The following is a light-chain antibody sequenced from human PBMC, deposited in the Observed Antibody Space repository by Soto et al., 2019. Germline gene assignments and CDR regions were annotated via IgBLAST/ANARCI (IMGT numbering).Light chain of an antibody. V-gene: IGLV2-11*01. Sequence: QSALTQPRSVSGSPGQSVTISCTGTNSDIGGYNYVSWYQQHPVKAPKVMIYDVNRRPSGVPDRFSGSKSGNTASLTISGLQAEDEADYSGCSYAGRYNFWVFGGGTQVTVL. CDR2: DVN. CDR3: CSYAGRYNFWV. CDR1: NSDIGGYNY. J-gene: IGLJ3*02.